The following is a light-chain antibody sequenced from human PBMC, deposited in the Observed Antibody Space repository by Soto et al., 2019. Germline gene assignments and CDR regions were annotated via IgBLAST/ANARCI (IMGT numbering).Light chain of an antibody. Sequence: QSVLTQPPSVSGAPGQTVTISCLGCGTNFGAGFDVHWYQQLPGTAPKLLIFGNKSRPSGVPDRFSGSKSGTSASLTITGLQAEDEADYYCQSYDARLRGSGVFGTGTKLTVL. J-gene: IGLJ1*01. V-gene: IGLV1-40*01. CDR3: QSYDARLRGSGV. CDR1: GTNFGAGFD. CDR2: GNK.